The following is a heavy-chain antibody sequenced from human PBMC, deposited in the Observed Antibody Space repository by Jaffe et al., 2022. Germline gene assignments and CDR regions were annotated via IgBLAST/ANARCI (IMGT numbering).Heavy chain of an antibody. CDR1: GGPMSTGSYY. CDR3: ARDGIHYKYCDTSGCFGPSGWYMDY. V-gene: IGHV4-61*02. CDR2: IYTTGAT. D-gene: IGHD2-21*01. J-gene: IGHJ4*02. Sequence: QVHLRESGPRLVKPSQTLTLTCSVSGGPMSTGSYYWSWIRQSAGKGLQWIGHIYTTGATDYDPSLKSRVTISVDTSKNQFSLSLNSVTAADTAIYFCARDGIHYKYCDTSGCFGPSGWYMDYWGPGTLVSVSS.